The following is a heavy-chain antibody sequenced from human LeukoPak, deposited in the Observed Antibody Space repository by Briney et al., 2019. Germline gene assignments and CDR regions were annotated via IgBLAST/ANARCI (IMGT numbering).Heavy chain of an antibody. CDR2: ISDSDSTI. CDR3: ARGCSSTSCFDY. CDR1: GFTFNNYE. V-gene: IGHV3-48*03. J-gene: IGHJ4*02. Sequence: GGSPRLSCAASGFTFNNYEMNWVRQAPGKGLEWVSYISDSDSTIYYADSVKGRFTISRDNAKNSLYLQMNSLRAEDTAVYYCARGCSSTSCFDYWGQGTLVTVSS. D-gene: IGHD2-2*01.